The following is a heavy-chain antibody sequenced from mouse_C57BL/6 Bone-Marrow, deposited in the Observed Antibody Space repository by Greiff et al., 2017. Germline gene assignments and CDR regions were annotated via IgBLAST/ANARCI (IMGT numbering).Heavy chain of an antibody. CDR2: SRNKANDYTT. Sequence: EVQLVESGGGLVQSGRSLRFSCATSGFTFSDFYMEWVRQAPGQGLEWIAASRNKANDYTTEYSSSVKGRFIVSRDTSQSFLYLQMNALRAEDSAIYYCARDAYAYLWYFDVWGKGTSVTVSS. J-gene: IGHJ1*03. D-gene: IGHD2-2*01. CDR3: ARDAYAYLWYFDV. V-gene: IGHV7-1*01. CDR1: GFTFSDFY.